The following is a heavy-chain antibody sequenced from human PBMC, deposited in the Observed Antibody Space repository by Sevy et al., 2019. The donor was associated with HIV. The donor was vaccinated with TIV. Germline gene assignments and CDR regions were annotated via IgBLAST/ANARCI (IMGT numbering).Heavy chain of an antibody. Sequence: ASVKVSCKASGYTFTSYGISWVRQAPGQGLEWMGWISAYNGNTNYAQKLQGRVTMTTDTSTSTAYMVLRSRRSDDTAVDYCARMREKYYYDSSGYYDAFDIWGQGTMVTVSS. V-gene: IGHV1-18*01. CDR1: GYTFTSYG. J-gene: IGHJ3*02. CDR3: ARMREKYYYDSSGYYDAFDI. CDR2: ISAYNGNT. D-gene: IGHD3-22*01.